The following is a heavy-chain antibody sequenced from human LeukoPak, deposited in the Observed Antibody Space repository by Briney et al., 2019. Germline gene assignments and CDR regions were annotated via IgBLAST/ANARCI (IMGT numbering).Heavy chain of an antibody. D-gene: IGHD3-9*01. CDR1: GFHFSHYG. Sequence: GGSLRLSCAASGFHFSHYGMSWVRQSPGKGLEWVSTFSGTSTLTYYADSVKGRFTISRDDSKNVLYLQMNSLRDEDTAVYYCAKGDSYYDLLTCFDFWGPGTLITVSS. J-gene: IGHJ4*02. CDR2: FSGTSTLT. V-gene: IGHV3-23*01. CDR3: AKGDSYYDLLTCFDF.